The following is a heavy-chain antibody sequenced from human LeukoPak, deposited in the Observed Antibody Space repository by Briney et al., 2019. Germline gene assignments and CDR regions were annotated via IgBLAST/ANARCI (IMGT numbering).Heavy chain of an antibody. CDR1: GGSISSYY. CDR2: IYTSGST. J-gene: IGHJ4*02. CDR3: ARVSPDSSGYYFFDY. Sequence: NPSETLSLTCTVSGGSISSYYWSWIRQPAGKGLEWIGRIYTSGSTNYNPSLKSRVTISVDTSKNQFSLKLSSVTAADTAVYYCARVSPDSSGYYFFDYWGQGTLVTVSS. V-gene: IGHV4-4*07. D-gene: IGHD3-22*01.